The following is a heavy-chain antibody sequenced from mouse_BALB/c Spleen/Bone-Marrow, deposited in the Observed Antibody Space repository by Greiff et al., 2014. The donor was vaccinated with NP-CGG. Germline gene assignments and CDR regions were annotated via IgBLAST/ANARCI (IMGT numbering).Heavy chain of an antibody. D-gene: IGHD2-9*01. CDR2: IDPANGYT. J-gene: IGHJ3*01. CDR1: GFNIKDTY. Sequence: VQLKQSGAELVKPGASVKLSCTASGFNIKDTYMHWVKQRPEQGLEWIGRIDPANGYTKYDPKFQGKATITADTSSNAAYLQLSSLPSEDTAVYYCTTYYGSRFTYWGQGTLVTVSA. CDR3: TTYYGSRFTY. V-gene: IGHV14-3*02.